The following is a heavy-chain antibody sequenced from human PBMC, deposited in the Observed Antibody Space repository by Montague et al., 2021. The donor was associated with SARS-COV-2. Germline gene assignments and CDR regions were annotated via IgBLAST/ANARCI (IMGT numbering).Heavy chain of an antibody. CDR2: IYWDDDE. J-gene: IGHJ5*02. D-gene: IGHD3-10*01. V-gene: IGHV2-5*02. Sequence: PALVKPTQTLTLTCTFSGISLSTSGVGVAWIRQPPGKALEWLALIYWDDDERYSPSMRSRLTITKDTSENQVVPRMTNMDPMDTATYYCAPLGFDSRSYYTPHNCFDPWGQGILVTVSS. CDR3: APLGFDSRSYYTPHNCFDP. CDR1: GISLSTSGVG.